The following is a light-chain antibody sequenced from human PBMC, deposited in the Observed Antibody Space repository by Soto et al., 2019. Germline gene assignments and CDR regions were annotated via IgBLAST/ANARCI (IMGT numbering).Light chain of an antibody. V-gene: IGKV3-15*01. Sequence: EILLTQSPATLSVSPGETATLSCRASQNVLSDLAWYQQKPGQAPRPLVYGATTRATDAPAKFRGSGSGTEFSLTISSLQSEDYATYYCQQYRSWPRTFGQGSKVEI. CDR1: QNVLSD. CDR2: GAT. J-gene: IGKJ1*01. CDR3: QQYRSWPRT.